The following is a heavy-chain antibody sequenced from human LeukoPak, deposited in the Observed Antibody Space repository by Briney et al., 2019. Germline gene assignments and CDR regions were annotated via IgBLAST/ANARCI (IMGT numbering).Heavy chain of an antibody. V-gene: IGHV4-4*07. CDR1: GGSISSYY. J-gene: IGHJ4*02. CDR2: IYTSGST. Sequence: SETLSLTCTVSGGSISSYYWSWIRQPAGKGLEWIGRIYTSGSTNYNPSLKSRVTMSVDTSKNQFSLKLSSVTAADTAVYYCARVEGQQLVPYFDYWGQGTLVTVSS. CDR3: ARVEGQQLVPYFDY. D-gene: IGHD6-13*01.